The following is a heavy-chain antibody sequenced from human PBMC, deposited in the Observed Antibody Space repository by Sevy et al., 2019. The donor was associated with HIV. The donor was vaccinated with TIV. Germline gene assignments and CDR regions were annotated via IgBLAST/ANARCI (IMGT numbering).Heavy chain of an antibody. CDR1: GGSISSSSYY. V-gene: IGHV4-39*01. D-gene: IGHD3-22*01. CDR2: IYYSGST. Sequence: SETLSLTCTVSGGSISSSSYYWGWIRQPPGKGLEWIGSIYYSGSTYYNPSLKSRVTISVDTSKNQFSLKLSSVTAADAAVYYCAGLHYGSSGYFPGGAFDIWGQGTMVTVSS. CDR3: AGLHYGSSGYFPGGAFDI. J-gene: IGHJ3*02.